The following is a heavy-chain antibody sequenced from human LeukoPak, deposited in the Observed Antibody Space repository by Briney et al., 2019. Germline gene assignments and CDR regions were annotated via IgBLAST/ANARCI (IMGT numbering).Heavy chain of an antibody. CDR1: GFTFSSYA. Sequence: PGGSLRLSCAASGFTFSSYAMSWVRQAPGKGLEWVSAISGSGGSTYYADSVKGRVTISRDNSKNTLYLQMNSLRAEDTAVYYCAKVGAYDILTGYPFDYWGQGTLVTVSS. CDR2: ISGSGGST. V-gene: IGHV3-23*01. CDR3: AKVGAYDILTGYPFDY. D-gene: IGHD3-9*01. J-gene: IGHJ4*02.